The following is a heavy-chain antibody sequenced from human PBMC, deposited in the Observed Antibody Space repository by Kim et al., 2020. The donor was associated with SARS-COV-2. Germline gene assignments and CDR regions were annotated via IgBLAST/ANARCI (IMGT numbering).Heavy chain of an antibody. CDR2: IYSGGST. Sequence: GGSLRLSCAASGFTVSSNYMSWVRQAPGKGLEWVSVIYSGGSTYYADSVKGRFTISRDNSKNTLYLQMNSLRAEDTAVYYCARWDLGGWQEDAFDIWGQGTMVTVSS. CDR1: GFTVSSNY. J-gene: IGHJ3*02. D-gene: IGHD6-19*01. CDR3: ARWDLGGWQEDAFDI. V-gene: IGHV3-53*01.